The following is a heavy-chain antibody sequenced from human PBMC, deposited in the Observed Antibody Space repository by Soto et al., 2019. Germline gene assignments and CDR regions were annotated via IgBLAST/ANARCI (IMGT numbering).Heavy chain of an antibody. D-gene: IGHD5-12*01. Sequence: PGESLKISCKGSGYSFTTYWITWVRQVPGKGLEWMGRIDPSDSYANYSPSFQGHVTMSADKSISTAYLQWSSLKASDAAMYYCGRVRVDKAEGWFDPWGQGILVTVSS. CDR2: IDPSDSYA. J-gene: IGHJ5*02. V-gene: IGHV5-10-1*01. CDR1: GYSFTTYW. CDR3: GRVRVDKAEGWFDP.